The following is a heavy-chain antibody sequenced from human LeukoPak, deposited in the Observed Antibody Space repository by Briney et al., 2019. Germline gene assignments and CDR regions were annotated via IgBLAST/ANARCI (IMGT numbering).Heavy chain of an antibody. CDR2: IYYSGST. V-gene: IGHV4-31*03. Sequence: SETLSLTGTVSGGSISSGGYYWSWIRQHPGKGLEWIGYIYYSGSTYYNPSLKSRVTISVDTSKSQFSLKLSSVTAADTAVYYCSTGRDGYNGYYYYYGMDVWGQGTTVTVSS. CDR1: GGSISSGGYY. J-gene: IGHJ6*02. D-gene: IGHD5-24*01. CDR3: STGRDGYNGYYYYYGMDV.